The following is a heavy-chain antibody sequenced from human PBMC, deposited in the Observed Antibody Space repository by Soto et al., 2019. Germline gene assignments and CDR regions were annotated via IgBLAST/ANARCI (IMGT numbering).Heavy chain of an antibody. CDR2: ISSSGNSV. Sequence: PGGSLRLSCAASAFTFSSYTMNWVRQAPWKGLEWISYISSSGNSVYYADSVKGRFTISRDNAKNSLYLQMSSLRAEDTAVYYCARAIVTSSYYFDSWGQGTLVTVSS. V-gene: IGHV3-48*01. J-gene: IGHJ4*02. CDR3: ARAIVTSSYYFDS. CDR1: AFTFSSYT. D-gene: IGHD3-22*01.